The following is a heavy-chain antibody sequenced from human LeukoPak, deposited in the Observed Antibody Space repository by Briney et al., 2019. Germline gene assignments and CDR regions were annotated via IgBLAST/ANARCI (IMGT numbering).Heavy chain of an antibody. CDR3: ARQGFNWNYRYY. J-gene: IGHJ4*02. V-gene: IGHV5-10-1*01. CDR1: GYNSPSYW. CDR2: IDPSDSHN. Sequence: GESLKISCKVSGYNSPSYWIRWVRQVPGEGVEYIGRIDPSDSHNNYSPSFEGHVTISEKKSISTAYLQWSSLKASDTAIYYCARQGFNWNYRYYWGQGTLVTVSS. D-gene: IGHD1-7*01.